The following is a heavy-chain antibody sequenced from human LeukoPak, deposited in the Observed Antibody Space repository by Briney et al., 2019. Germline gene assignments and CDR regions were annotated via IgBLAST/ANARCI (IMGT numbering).Heavy chain of an antibody. CDR3: ARDPFGGSY. Sequence: GGSLSLSCAASGFTFSSYSMKWVRQAPGKGLEWVSSISISSSYIYYADSVKGRFTISRDNAKNSLYLQMNSLRAEDKAVYYCARDPFGGSYWGQGTLVTVSS. D-gene: IGHD3-16*01. V-gene: IGHV3-21*01. CDR2: ISISSSYI. CDR1: GFTFSSYS. J-gene: IGHJ4*02.